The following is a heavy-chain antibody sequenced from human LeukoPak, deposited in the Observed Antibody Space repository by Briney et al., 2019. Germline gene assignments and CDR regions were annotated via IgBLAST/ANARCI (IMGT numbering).Heavy chain of an antibody. CDR3: ARVIWGGDSSGYYYVFDY. Sequence: PSETLSLTCTVSGGSISSGGYCWSWIRQHPGKGLEWIGYIYYSGSTYYNPSLKSRVTISVDTSKNQFSLKLSSVTAADTAVYYCARVIWGGDSSGYYYVFDYWGQGTLVTVSS. V-gene: IGHV4-31*03. J-gene: IGHJ4*02. CDR2: IYYSGST. CDR1: GGSISSGGYC. D-gene: IGHD3-22*01.